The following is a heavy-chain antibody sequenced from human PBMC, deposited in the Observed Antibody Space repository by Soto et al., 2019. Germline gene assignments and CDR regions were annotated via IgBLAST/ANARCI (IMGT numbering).Heavy chain of an antibody. CDR2: IYYSGST. J-gene: IGHJ4*02. CDR3: ARGVLH. CDR1: GGSISRGGYF. D-gene: IGHD3-16*01. V-gene: IGHV4-31*03. Sequence: QGPLQGAGPGLVKPSQTLSLTCTVSGGSISRGGYFWRWIRQHPGKGLEWIGSIYYSGSTYYNPSLKSRVTISVDTSKNQFSLKLSSVTAADTAVYYCARGVLHWGQGTLVTVSS.